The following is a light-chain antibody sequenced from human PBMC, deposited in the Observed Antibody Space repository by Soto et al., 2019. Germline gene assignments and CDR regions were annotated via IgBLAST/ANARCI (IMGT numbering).Light chain of an antibody. Sequence: EIVLTQSPATLSLSPGERATLSCRASQNVANYLDWYQQKPGQAPRLLIYESSNRATGIAARFSGSGSGTDFTLTISSLEPEDFAVYYCQQYGSSPQTFGQGTRLEIK. CDR2: ESS. V-gene: IGKV3-11*01. J-gene: IGKJ5*01. CDR3: QQYGSSPQT. CDR1: QNVANY.